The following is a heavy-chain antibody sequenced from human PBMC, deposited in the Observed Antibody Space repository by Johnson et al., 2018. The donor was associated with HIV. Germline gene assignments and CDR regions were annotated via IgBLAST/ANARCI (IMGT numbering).Heavy chain of an antibody. CDR3: ARGVSSGYYSNAFDV. V-gene: IGHV3-30*04. CDR2: ISYDGSDK. Sequence: VQLVESGGGVVQPGRSLRLSCAASGFTFSSYAMHWVRQAPAKGLQWVAVISYDGSDKDYADSVKGRFTISRDSAKNSLYLQMNSLRAEDTALYYCARGVSSGYYSNAFDVWGQGTMATVSS. D-gene: IGHD3-22*01. J-gene: IGHJ3*01. CDR1: GFTFSSYA.